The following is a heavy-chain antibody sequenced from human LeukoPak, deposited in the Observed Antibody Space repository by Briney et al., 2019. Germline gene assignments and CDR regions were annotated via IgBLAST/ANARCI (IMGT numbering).Heavy chain of an antibody. J-gene: IGHJ4*02. CDR2: INSDGSST. CDR3: ARDVRSSGS. Sequence: TGGSLRLSCAASGFILSHYGVSWVRQAPGKGLVWVSRINSDGSSTSYADSVKGRFTISRDNAKNTLYLQMNSLRAEDTAVYYCARDVRSSGSWGQGTLVTVSS. V-gene: IGHV3-74*01. D-gene: IGHD3-10*01. CDR1: GFILSHYG.